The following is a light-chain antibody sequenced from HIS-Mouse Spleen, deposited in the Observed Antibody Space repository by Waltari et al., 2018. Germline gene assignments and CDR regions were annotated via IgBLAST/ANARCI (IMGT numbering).Light chain of an antibody. CDR3: CSYAGSSTFVV. V-gene: IGLV2-23*01. J-gene: IGLJ2*01. CDR1: SSDVGSYNL. Sequence: QSALTQPASVSGSPGQSITISCTGTSSDVGSYNLLSWYQQNPGKAPKLMIYEGSKRPSGVSNRFSGSKSGNTASLTISGLQAEDEADYYCCSYAGSSTFVVFGGGTKLTVL. CDR2: EGS.